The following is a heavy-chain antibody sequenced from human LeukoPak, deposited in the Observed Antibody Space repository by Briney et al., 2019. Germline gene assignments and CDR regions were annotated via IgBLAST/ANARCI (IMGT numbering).Heavy chain of an antibody. CDR3: AKGPGGSGSSSPYFDS. V-gene: IGHV3-23*01. J-gene: IGHJ4*02. CDR1: GFTFSNHA. CDR2: INYSGTSP. Sequence: SGGSLRLSCAASGFTFSNHAMTWVRQAPGKGLEWVSGINYSGTSPYYADSVKGRFSVSRDNSKNTLYLQMDSLRVEDTAVYFCAKGPGGSGSSSPYFDSWGQGSLVTVSS. D-gene: IGHD6-13*01.